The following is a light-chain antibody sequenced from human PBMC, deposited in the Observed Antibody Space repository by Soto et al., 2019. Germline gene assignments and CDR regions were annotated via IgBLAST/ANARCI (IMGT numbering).Light chain of an antibody. J-gene: IGLJ1*01. Sequence: QSVLTQPASVSGSPGQSITISCTGTSSDVGAYNYDSWYQQYPGEAPKVIIYDVSHRPAGVSNRFSGSKSGNTASLTISGLQTQDVADYYCSSYTSSTTYLFGTGPKFAVL. CDR3: SSYTSSTTYL. V-gene: IGLV2-14*01. CDR2: DVS. CDR1: SSDVGAYNY.